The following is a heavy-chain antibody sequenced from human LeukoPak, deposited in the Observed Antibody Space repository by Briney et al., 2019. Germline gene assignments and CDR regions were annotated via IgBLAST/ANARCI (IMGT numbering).Heavy chain of an antibody. CDR3: ARSVVYDPHVFY. J-gene: IGHJ4*02. Sequence: PSETLSLTCTVSGGSLSSYYCSWIRQPPGKGLEWIGYIYYSGSTNYNPSLKSRVTMSVDTSKNQFSLKLSSVTAADTAVYYCARSVVYDPHVFYWGQGTLVTVSS. CDR2: IYYSGST. D-gene: IGHD2-8*02. CDR1: GGSLSSYY. V-gene: IGHV4-59*12.